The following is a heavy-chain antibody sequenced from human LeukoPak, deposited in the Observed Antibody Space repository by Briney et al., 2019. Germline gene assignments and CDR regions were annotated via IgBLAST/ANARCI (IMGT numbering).Heavy chain of an antibody. V-gene: IGHV3-30-3*01. CDR3: ARESGHTSGWYGHNC. D-gene: IGHD6-19*01. CDR2: ISYDVSNK. CDR1: GFTSSSYT. Sequence: GGSLRLSCAASGFTSSSYTMHWVRQAPGKGLEWVSVISYDVSNKYYADSVKGRFNISRHNSKNTLYLQMNSLRAEDTAVYYCARESGHTSGWYGHNCWGQGTLVTVSS. J-gene: IGHJ4*02.